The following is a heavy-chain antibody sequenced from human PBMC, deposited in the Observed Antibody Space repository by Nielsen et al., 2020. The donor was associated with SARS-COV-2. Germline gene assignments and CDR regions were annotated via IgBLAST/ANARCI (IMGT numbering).Heavy chain of an antibody. CDR3: VRESLRFFGPHSSRGKFDY. Sequence: WVRQAPGQGLEWMGWISAYNGNTNYAQKLQGRVTMTTDTSTSTAYMELRSLRSDDTAVYYCVRESLRFFGPHSSRGKFDYWGQGTLVTVSS. J-gene: IGHJ4*02. D-gene: IGHD3-3*01. V-gene: IGHV1-18*01. CDR2: ISAYNGNT.